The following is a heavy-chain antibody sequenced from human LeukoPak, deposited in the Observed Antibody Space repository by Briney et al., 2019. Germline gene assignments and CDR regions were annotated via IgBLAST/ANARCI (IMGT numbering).Heavy chain of an antibody. CDR3: AKENTKKTLRPGEATVTKGYFDY. D-gene: IGHD4-17*01. V-gene: IGHV3-23*01. Sequence: GGSLRLSCAASGFTFSSYAMSWVRQAPGKGLEGLSVISGSGGNTYYADSVKGRFTISRDNSKNTLYLQMNSLRAEDTAVYYCAKENTKKTLRPGEATVTKGYFDYWGQGTLVTVSS. J-gene: IGHJ4*02. CDR2: ISGSGGNT. CDR1: GFTFSSYA.